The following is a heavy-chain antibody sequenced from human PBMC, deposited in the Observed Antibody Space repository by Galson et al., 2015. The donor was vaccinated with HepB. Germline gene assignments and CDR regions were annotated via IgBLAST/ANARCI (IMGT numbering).Heavy chain of an antibody. J-gene: IGHJ4*02. V-gene: IGHV1-69*13. Sequence: SVKVSCKASGGTFSSYAISWVRQAPGQGLEWMGGIIPIFGTANYAQKFQGRVTITADESTSTAYMELSSLRSEDTAVYYCARSGDQYGDYYYWGQGTLVTVSS. CDR2: IIPIFGTA. CDR1: GGTFSSYA. CDR3: ARSGDQYGDYYY. D-gene: IGHD4-17*01.